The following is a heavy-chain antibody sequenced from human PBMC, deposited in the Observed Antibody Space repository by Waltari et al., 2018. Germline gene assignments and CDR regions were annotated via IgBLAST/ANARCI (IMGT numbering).Heavy chain of an antibody. CDR3: TNGGYDNYASFH. CDR2: IRSNTYNYAT. CDR1: GLTFSNSA. J-gene: IGHJ4*02. D-gene: IGHD5-12*01. Sequence: EVQLVESGGGLVQPGGSLKLSCVASGLTFSNSAVHWVRQASGKGLEWVARIRSNTYNYATAYAASVEGRFTISRDDSESTAYLQMDRLKAEDTAVYYCTNGGYDNYASFHWGQGTLVTVSS. V-gene: IGHV3-73*02.